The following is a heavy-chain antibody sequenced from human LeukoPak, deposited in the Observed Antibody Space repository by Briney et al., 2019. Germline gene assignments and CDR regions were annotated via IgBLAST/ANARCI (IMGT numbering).Heavy chain of an antibody. D-gene: IGHD7-27*01. CDR1: SGSLSGYS. Sequence: SETLSLTCSVYSGSLSGYSWSWIRQSQGKGLEWIGEIHESRRTDYNPSLKSRVTLSTDTSKNQFSLKLTSVTAADTAVYYCARSQSLWAAPCFDVRGQGTMVTVS. J-gene: IGHJ3*01. V-gene: IGHV4-34*01. CDR2: IHESRRT. CDR3: ARSQSLWAAPCFDV.